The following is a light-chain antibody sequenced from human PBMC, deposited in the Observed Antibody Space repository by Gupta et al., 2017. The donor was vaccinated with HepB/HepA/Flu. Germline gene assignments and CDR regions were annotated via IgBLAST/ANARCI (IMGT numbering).Light chain of an antibody. CDR3: CSYAGSSLGSHVI. V-gene: IGLV2-11*01. CDR2: DVS. CDR1: TSDVGGYKY. Sequence: QSALTQPRSVSGSPGQSVTISCTGTTSDVGGYKYVSWYQQHPGKAPKLMLYDVSKRPSGVPDRFSGSQSGNTASLTISGLQAEDEADYYCCSYAGSSLGSHVIFGGGTKLTVL. J-gene: IGLJ2*01.